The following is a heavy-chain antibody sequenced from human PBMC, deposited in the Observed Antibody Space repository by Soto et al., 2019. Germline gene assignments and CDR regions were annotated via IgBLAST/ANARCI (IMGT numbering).Heavy chain of an antibody. D-gene: IGHD2-15*01. J-gene: IGHJ6*02. V-gene: IGHV3-30-3*01. CDR3: ARAGCDGGRCYTLVGLRYGMDV. Sequence: QVQLVESGGGVVQPGRSLRLSCAASGFTFSSYVMHWVRQAPGKGLEWVAVISYDGNNKYYADSVKGRFTISRDNSKNAPYLQLNSLRAEDTAVCYCARAGCDGGRCYTLVGLRYGMDVWGQGTTVTVS. CDR2: ISYDGNNK. CDR1: GFTFSSYV.